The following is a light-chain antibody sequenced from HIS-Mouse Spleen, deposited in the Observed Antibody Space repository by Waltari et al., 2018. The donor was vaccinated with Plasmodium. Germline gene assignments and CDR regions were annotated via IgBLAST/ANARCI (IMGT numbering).Light chain of an antibody. V-gene: IGLV3-25*03. Sequence: SYELTQPPSVSVSPGQTARITCSGDALPKQYAYWYQQKPGQAPVLVIYKDSERPSGIPGRFSGSSSGTTFTLTISGVQAEDEADYYCQSADSSGTYWVFGGGTKLTVL. CDR1: ALPKQY. J-gene: IGLJ3*02. CDR2: KDS. CDR3: QSADSSGTYWV.